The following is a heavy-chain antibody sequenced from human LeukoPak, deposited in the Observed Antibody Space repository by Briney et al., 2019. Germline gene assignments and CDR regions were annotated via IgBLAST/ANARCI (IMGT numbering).Heavy chain of an antibody. CDR2: IYTSGST. V-gene: IGHV4-61*02. J-gene: IGHJ6*02. Sequence: SQTLSLTCAVSGDSISSGGYYWSWIRQPAGKGLEWIGRIYTSGSTNYNPSLKSRVTISVDTSKNQFSLKLSSVTAADTAVYYCARQYRPDPFDYYYGMDVWGQGTTVTVSS. CDR3: ARQYRPDPFDYYYGMDV. CDR1: GDSISSGGYY. D-gene: IGHD1-14*01.